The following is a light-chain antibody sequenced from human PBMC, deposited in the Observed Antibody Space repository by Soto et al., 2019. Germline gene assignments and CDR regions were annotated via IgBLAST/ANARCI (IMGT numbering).Light chain of an antibody. Sequence: MTQSPSILSASVGDRVTITCRASQSINRDLAWYVQKPGQAPRRVVYGASTWATGVPPRFTGSGSGTEFTLTISGLQSEDFAVYYCQQYKSWPITFGQGTRLENK. CDR1: QSINRD. CDR2: GAS. CDR3: QQYKSWPIT. J-gene: IGKJ5*01. V-gene: IGKV3D-15*01.